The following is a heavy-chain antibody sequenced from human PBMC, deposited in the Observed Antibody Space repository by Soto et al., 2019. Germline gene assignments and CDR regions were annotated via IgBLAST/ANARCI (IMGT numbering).Heavy chain of an antibody. V-gene: IGHV3-64*01. J-gene: IGHJ4*02. CDR1: GFTFSNYA. CDR2: ISPSGTST. CDR3: ARGLMSEIFGSYYFDY. Sequence: PGGSLRLSCAASGFTFSNYAMHWVRQAPGKGLEFVSAISPSGTSTYYANSVKGRFTISRDNSKNTLYLQMGSLRVEDMAVYYCARGLMSEIFGSYYFDYWGQGTLVTVSS. D-gene: IGHD3-3*01.